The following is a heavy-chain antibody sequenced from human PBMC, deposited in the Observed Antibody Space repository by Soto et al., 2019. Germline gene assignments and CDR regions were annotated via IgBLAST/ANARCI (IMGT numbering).Heavy chain of an antibody. Sequence: SETLSLTCSFSCGSIIGSYWSWIRQSPGKGLEWLGYVYYTGSTNYSPSLRSRVSISVDTSKNEFSLRLSSVTAADTAVYFCARSVAVPGAHIDYWGQGTQVTVSS. CDR1: CGSIIGSY. CDR2: VYYTGST. CDR3: ARSVAVPGAHIDY. V-gene: IGHV4-59*01. J-gene: IGHJ4*02. D-gene: IGHD6-19*01.